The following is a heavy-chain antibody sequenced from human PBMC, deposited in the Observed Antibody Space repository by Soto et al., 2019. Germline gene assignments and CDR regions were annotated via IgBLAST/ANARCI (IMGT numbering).Heavy chain of an antibody. CDR3: ARELSIFGVVTTHYYYYGMDV. J-gene: IGHJ6*02. D-gene: IGHD3-3*01. CDR1: GYTFTSYD. V-gene: IGHV1-8*01. Sequence: ASVKVSCKASGYTFTSYDINWVRQATGQGLEWMGWMNPNSGNTGYAQKFQGRVTMTRDTSISTAYMELSSLRSEDTAVYYCARELSIFGVVTTHYYYYGMDVWGQGTTVTVSS. CDR2: MNPNSGNT.